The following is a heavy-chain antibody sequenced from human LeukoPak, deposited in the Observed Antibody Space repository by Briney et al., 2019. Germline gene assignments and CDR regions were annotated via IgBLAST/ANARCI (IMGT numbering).Heavy chain of an antibody. CDR3: ASVSR. V-gene: IGHV3-48*01. Sequence: GGSLRLSCAASGFTFSNYSMNWVRQAPGKGLEWVSYTSSSSSIIYYADPVKGRFTISRDNAKNSLYLQMNSLRAEDTAVYYCASVSRWGQGTLVTVSS. CDR1: GFTFSNYS. CDR2: TSSSSSII. J-gene: IGHJ4*02.